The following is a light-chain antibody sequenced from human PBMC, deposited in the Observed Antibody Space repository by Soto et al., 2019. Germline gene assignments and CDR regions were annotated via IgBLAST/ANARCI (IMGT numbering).Light chain of an antibody. V-gene: IGLV2-14*01. Sequence: QSALAQPASVSGSPGQSITISSTGTSSDVGGYNYVSWYQQHPGKAPKLMIYDVSNRPSGVSNRFSGSNSGNTASLTISGLQAEDEADYYCSSYTSSSTPLVFGTGTKVTVL. CDR3: SSYTSSSTPLV. CDR1: SSDVGGYNY. J-gene: IGLJ1*01. CDR2: DVS.